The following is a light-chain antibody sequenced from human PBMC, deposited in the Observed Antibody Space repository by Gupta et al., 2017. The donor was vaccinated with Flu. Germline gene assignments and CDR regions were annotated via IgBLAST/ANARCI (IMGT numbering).Light chain of an antibody. CDR2: DAS. V-gene: IGKV1-33*01. J-gene: IGKJ4*01. CDR3: QQYDNHPLT. CDR1: QDISNY. Sequence: DIQMTQSPSSLSASVGDRVTITCQASQDISNYLNWYQQKPGKGPNLLIYDASHLQTGVPSRFSGSGSGTDFSFTISSLQPEDIATYYCQQYDNHPLTFGGGTKVEIK.